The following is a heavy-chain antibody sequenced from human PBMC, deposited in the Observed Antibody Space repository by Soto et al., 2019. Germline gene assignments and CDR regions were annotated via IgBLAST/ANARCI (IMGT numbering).Heavy chain of an antibody. J-gene: IGHJ4*02. Sequence: QVQLVQSGAEVKKPGSSVRVSCKSSGGVFSSFAISWWRQAPGQGLEGMGGIIPIFGTANYAQKFQGRVTITADDSTSTAYMELSSLRFEDTAVYYCARGRGNSAVVTTFDYWGQGTLVTVSS. V-gene: IGHV1-69*01. CDR1: GGVFSSFA. CDR3: ARGRGNSAVVTTFDY. CDR2: IIPIFGTA. D-gene: IGHD2-21*02.